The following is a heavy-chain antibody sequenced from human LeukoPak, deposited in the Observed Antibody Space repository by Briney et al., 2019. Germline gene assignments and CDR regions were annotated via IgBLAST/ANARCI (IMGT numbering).Heavy chain of an antibody. J-gene: IGHJ5*02. CDR1: GYTFTSYD. V-gene: IGHV1-46*01. CDR3: ARDLDIVVVPAAIRAGPPSGFDP. CDR2: INPSGGST. D-gene: IGHD2-2*02. Sequence: ASVKVSCKASGYTFTSYDINWVRQAPGQGLEWMGIINPSGGSTSYAQKFQGRVIMTRDMSTSTVYMELSSLRSEDTAVYYCARDLDIVVVPAAIRAGPPSGFDPWGQGTLVTVSS.